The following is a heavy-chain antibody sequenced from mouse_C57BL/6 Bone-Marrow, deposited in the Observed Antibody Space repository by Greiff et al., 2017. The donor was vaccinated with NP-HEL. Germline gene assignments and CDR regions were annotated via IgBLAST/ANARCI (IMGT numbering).Heavy chain of an antibody. CDR2: INPGSGGT. V-gene: IGHV1-54*01. D-gene: IGHD1-1*01. J-gene: IGHJ2*01. CDR3: ARGCTVVEKDFDY. CDR1: GYAFTNYL. Sequence: QGKLQKSGAGRGRRGTSVRLSCKASGYAFTNYLIEWVKQRPGQGLEWIGVINPGSGGTNYNEKFKGKATLTADKSSSTAYMQLSSLTSEDSAVYLWARGCTVVEKDFDYLCQGTKRTVS.